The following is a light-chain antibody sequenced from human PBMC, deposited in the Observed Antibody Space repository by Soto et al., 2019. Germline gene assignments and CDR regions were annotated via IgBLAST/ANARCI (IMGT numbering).Light chain of an antibody. Sequence: VMTQSPATMSVSPGERASLYCRASQSVSSTLAWYQQKPGQAPRLLIYGASTRATGTPARFSGSGSGTEFTLAISSLQSEDFAVYHCQQYNNWPPWTFGQGTKVDIK. J-gene: IGKJ1*01. CDR2: GAS. CDR3: QQYNNWPPWT. CDR1: QSVSST. V-gene: IGKV3-15*01.